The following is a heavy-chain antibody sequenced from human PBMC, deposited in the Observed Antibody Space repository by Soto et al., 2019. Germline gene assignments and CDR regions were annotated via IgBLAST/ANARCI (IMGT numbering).Heavy chain of an antibody. V-gene: IGHV4-31*03. CDR3: ASRGVLLWFGELLTNWFDP. D-gene: IGHD3-10*01. CDR2: IYYSGST. J-gene: IGHJ5*02. Sequence: PSETLSLTCTVSGGSISSGGCYWSWIRQHPGKGLEWIGYIYYSGSTYYNPSLKSRVTISVDTSKNQFSLKLSSVTAADTAVYYCASRGVLLWFGELLTNWFDPWGQGTLVTVSS. CDR1: GGSISSGGCY.